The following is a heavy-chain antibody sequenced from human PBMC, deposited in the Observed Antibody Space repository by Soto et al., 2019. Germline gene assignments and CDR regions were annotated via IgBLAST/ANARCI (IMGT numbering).Heavy chain of an antibody. CDR1: GGSFNNDY. Sequence: SETLSLTXTISGGSFNNDYWTWIRQSPGKGLEWIGYIFHSGITDYNPSVKSRVTISIDKSKNLFSLKLTSVTAADTAVYYCARDRYFYDSAGYYRTLDSWGQGILVTVSS. CDR2: IFHSGIT. D-gene: IGHD3-22*01. CDR3: ARDRYFYDSAGYYRTLDS. V-gene: IGHV4-59*01. J-gene: IGHJ5*01.